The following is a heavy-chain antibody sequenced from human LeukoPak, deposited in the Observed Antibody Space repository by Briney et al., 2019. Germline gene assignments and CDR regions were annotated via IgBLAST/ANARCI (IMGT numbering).Heavy chain of an antibody. V-gene: IGHV1-69*05. CDR3: ARGEGRRDGYNPLPY. Sequence: SVKVSCKASGGTFSSYAISWVRQAPGQGLEWMEGIIPIFGTANYAQKFQGRVTITTDESTSTAYMELSSLRSEDTAVYYCARGEGRRDGYNPLPYWGQGTLVTVSS. D-gene: IGHD5-24*01. CDR2: IIPIFGTA. CDR1: GGTFSSYA. J-gene: IGHJ4*02.